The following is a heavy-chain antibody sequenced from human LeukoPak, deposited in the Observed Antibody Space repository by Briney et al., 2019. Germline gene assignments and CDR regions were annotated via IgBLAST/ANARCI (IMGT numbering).Heavy chain of an antibody. CDR1: GFTFRSYE. V-gene: IGHV3-48*03. D-gene: IGHD3-9*01. Sequence: PGGSLRLSCAASGFTFRSYEMNWVRQAPGKGPEWISYITSTGSNRYYADSVKGRFTIPRDNPTNSLFLHMNNLRVDDTAIYYCARDDDQGYFADVRPLDYWGQGTLVTVSS. J-gene: IGHJ4*02. CDR2: ITSTGSNR. CDR3: ARDDDQGYFADVRPLDY.